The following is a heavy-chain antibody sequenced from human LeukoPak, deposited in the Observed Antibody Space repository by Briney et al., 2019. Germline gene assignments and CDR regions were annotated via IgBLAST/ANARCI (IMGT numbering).Heavy chain of an antibody. J-gene: IGHJ4*02. CDR2: ISSSGSTI. V-gene: IGHV3-11*01. CDR3: ARTYCSGGSCYPSF. D-gene: IGHD2-15*01. Sequence: LSLTCTVSGGSISNYYMSWIRQAPGKGLEWVSYISSSGSTIYYADSVKGRFTISRDNAKNSLYLQMNSLRAEDTAVYYCARTYCSGGSCYPSFWGQGTLVTVSS. CDR1: GGSISNYY.